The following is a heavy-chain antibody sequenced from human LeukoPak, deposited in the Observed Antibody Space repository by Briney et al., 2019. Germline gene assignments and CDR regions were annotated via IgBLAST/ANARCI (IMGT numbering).Heavy chain of an antibody. CDR3: ARSRVAVAGDFDY. CDR1: GFTFSSYS. V-gene: IGHV3-21*01. CDR2: ISSSSSYI. J-gene: IGHJ4*02. Sequence: PGGSLRLSCAASGFTFSSYSMNWVRQAPGKGLEWVSSISSSSSYIYYADSVKGRFTISRDNAKNSLYLQMNSLRAEDTAVYYCARSRVAVAGDFDYWGQGTLVTVSS. D-gene: IGHD6-19*01.